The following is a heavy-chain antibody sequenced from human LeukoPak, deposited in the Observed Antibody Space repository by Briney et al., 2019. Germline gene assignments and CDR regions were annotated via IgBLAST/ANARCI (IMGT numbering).Heavy chain of an antibody. D-gene: IGHD6-13*01. CDR1: GGSISSYY. Sequence: SETLSLTCTVSGGSISSYYWSWIRQPPGKGLECIGYIHYSGSTNYNPSLKSRVTISKDTSKNQFSLKLNSVTAADTALYYCARFVGSSWLAFDIWGQGTMVTVSS. CDR3: ARFVGSSWLAFDI. CDR2: IHYSGST. J-gene: IGHJ3*02. V-gene: IGHV4-59*01.